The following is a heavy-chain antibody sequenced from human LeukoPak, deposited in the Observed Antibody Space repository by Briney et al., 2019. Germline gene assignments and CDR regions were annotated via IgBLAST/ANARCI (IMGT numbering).Heavy chain of an antibody. D-gene: IGHD1-26*01. CDR1: GFTFSSYW. J-gene: IGHJ6*03. CDR3: ARGVSGSYEYGYYYMDV. CDR2: IKQDGSEK. V-gene: IGHV3-7*04. Sequence: GGSLRLSCAASGFTFSSYWMSWVRQAPGKGLEWVANIKQDGSEKYYVDSVKGRFTISRDNSKNSLYLQMNSLRAEDTAVYYCARGVSGSYEYGYYYMDVWGKGTTVTVSS.